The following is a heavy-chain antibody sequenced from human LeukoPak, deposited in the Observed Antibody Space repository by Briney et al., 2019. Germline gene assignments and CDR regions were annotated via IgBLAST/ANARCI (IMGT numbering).Heavy chain of an antibody. CDR1: GYTFTGYY. CDR3: ARDQEWLRLGDYYYYYYMDV. V-gene: IGHV1-2*06. CDR2: INPNSGGT. D-gene: IGHD5-12*01. Sequence: ASVKVSCKASGYTFTGYYMHWVRQAPGQGLEWMGRINPNSGGTNYAQKFQGRVTMTRDTSISTAYMELSRLRSDDTAVYYCARDQEWLRLGDYYYYYYMDVWGKGTTVTVSS. J-gene: IGHJ6*03.